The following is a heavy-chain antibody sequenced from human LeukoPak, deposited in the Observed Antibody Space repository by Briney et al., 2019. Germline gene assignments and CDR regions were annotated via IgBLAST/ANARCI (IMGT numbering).Heavy chain of an antibody. CDR3: ARDGAYYYDSSGPLPYNWFDP. J-gene: IGHJ5*02. D-gene: IGHD3-22*01. CDR1: GGTSSSYA. V-gene: IGHV1-69*13. CDR2: IIPIFGTA. Sequence: GASVKVSCKASGGTSSSYAISWVRQAPGQGLEWMGGIIPIFGTANYAQKFQGRVTITADESTSTAYMELSSLRSEDTAVYYCARDGAYYYDSSGPLPYNWFDPWGQGTLVTVSS.